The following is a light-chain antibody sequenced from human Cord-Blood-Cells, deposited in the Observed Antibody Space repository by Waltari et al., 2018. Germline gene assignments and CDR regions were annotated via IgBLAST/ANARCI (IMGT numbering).Light chain of an antibody. J-gene: IGLJ2*01. CDR3: SSYAGSNNFVV. CDR2: EVS. Sequence: QSALTQPPSASGSPGQSVTISCTGTSSDVGGYNYVSWYQQHPGKAPKLMIYEVSKRPLGVPDRFSVSKSGNTASLTVSGLQAEDEADYYCSSYAGSNNFVVFGGGTKLTVL. V-gene: IGLV2-8*01. CDR1: SSDVGGYNY.